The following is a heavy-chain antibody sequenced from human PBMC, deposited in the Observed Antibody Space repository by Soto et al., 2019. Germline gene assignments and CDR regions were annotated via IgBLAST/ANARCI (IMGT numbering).Heavy chain of an antibody. J-gene: IGHJ4*02. Sequence: PGGSLRLSCVASGFTFSSYEMNWVRQAPGKGLEWVSYVSSGGDTKYYADSVRGRFILTRDNAKSSLFLQMNSLRAEDTAFYYCVRDPLGYYDTSGHFDYWGQGALVTVSS. V-gene: IGHV3-48*03. CDR2: VSSGGDTK. CDR3: VRDPLGYYDTSGHFDY. D-gene: IGHD3-22*01. CDR1: GFTFSSYE.